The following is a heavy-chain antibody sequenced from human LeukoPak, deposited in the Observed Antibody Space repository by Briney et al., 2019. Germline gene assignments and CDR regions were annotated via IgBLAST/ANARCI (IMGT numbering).Heavy chain of an antibody. V-gene: IGHV4-4*02. CDR2: IFHSGSS. CDR1: GGSINNNDWWNW. CDR3: ASGTIAVAGIFDY. Sequence: PSETLSLTCAVSGGSINNNDWWNWWSWVRQPPGKGLEWIGEIFHSGSSNYDPPLKSRVTISVDKSKNQFSLKLSSVTAADTAVYYCASGTIAVAGIFDYWGQGILVTVSS. D-gene: IGHD6-19*01. J-gene: IGHJ4*02.